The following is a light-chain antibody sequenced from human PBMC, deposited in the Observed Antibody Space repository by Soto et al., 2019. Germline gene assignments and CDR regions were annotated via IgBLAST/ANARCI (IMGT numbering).Light chain of an antibody. CDR3: SSYTSGSTLV. CDR2: EVS. CDR1: STDVGGYTY. V-gene: IGLV2-14*03. Sequence: QSALTQPASVSGSPGQSITISCTGSSTDVGGYTYVSWYQQFPGKPPKLMIYEVSNRPSGVSNRFSGSKSGNTASLTISGLRAEDEADYYCSSYTSGSTLVFGGGTQLTVL. J-gene: IGLJ3*02.